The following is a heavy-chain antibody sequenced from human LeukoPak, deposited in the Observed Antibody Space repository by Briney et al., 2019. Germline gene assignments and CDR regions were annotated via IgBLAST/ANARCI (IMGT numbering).Heavy chain of an antibody. Sequence: PGGSLRLSCVASGFTFGSYGMHWVRQAPGKGLEWVAVISYDGSNKYYADSVKGRFTISRDNSKNTLYLQMNSLRAEDTAVYYCAKSQGYYLDYWGQGTLVTVSS. CDR2: ISYDGSNK. J-gene: IGHJ4*02. V-gene: IGHV3-30*18. D-gene: IGHD3-22*01. CDR1: GFTFGSYG. CDR3: AKSQGYYLDY.